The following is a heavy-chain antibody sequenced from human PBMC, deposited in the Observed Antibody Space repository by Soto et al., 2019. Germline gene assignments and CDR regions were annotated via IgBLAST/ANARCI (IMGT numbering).Heavy chain of an antibody. CDR3: AGDPAYYYDH. V-gene: IGHV3-66*01. J-gene: IGHJ4*02. CDR2: VYSDGST. D-gene: IGHD3-22*01. CDR1: GFSVSSNY. Sequence: AGSLRLTCAASGFSVSSNYMSWVRQAPGKGLEWVSIVYSDGSTYYADSVKGRFTISRDNSKNTLYLQMNSLTAEDTAMYYCAGDPAYYYDHWGQGTLVTVSS.